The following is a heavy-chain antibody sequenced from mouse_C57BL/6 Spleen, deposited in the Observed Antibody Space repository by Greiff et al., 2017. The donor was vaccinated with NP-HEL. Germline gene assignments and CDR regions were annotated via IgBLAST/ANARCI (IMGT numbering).Heavy chain of an antibody. Sequence: VQLQESGPELVKPGASAKISCKASGYAFSSSWMNWVKQRPGKGLEWIGRIYPGDGDTNYNGKFKGKATLTADKSSSTAYMQLSSLTSEDSAVYFCAGYGSSHFAYWGQGTLVTVSA. V-gene: IGHV1-82*01. CDR2: IYPGDGDT. CDR3: AGYGSSHFAY. CDR1: GYAFSSSW. D-gene: IGHD1-1*01. J-gene: IGHJ3*01.